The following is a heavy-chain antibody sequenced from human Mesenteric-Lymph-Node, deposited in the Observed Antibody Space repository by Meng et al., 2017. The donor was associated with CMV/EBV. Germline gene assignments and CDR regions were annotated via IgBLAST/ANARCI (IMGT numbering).Heavy chain of an antibody. V-gene: IGHV1-2*02. CDR3: ASGGSYQSEGGAFDI. J-gene: IGHJ3*02. CDR1: GYTFTGYY. CDR2: INPNSGGT. Sequence: ASVKVSCKASGYTFTGYYINWVRQAPGQGLEWMGWINPNSGGTKYAQKFQGRVTMTRDTSISTAYMELSRLRSDDTAVYYCASGGSYQSEGGAFDIWGQGTMVTVSS. D-gene: IGHD1-26*01.